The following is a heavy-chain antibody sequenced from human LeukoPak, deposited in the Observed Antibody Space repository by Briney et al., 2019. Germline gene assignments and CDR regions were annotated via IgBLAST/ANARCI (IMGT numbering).Heavy chain of an antibody. CDR1: GAAISSSSYY. CDR3: RGLDSAWHDWGDD. J-gene: IGHJ4*02. V-gene: IGHV4-39*01. D-gene: IGHD1-1*01. CDR2: IYYSGST. Sequence: SETLSLTCTVSGAAISSSSYYWGGIRQPPGKGLEWIGSIYYSGSTYYNPSLKSRVTISVATSKNQFSLKRGPVTPADMAVHYCRGLDSAWHDWGDDWGQGTLVTVSS.